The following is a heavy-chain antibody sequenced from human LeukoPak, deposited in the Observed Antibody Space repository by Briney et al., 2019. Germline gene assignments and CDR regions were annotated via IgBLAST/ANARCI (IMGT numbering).Heavy chain of an antibody. CDR2: ISAYNGNT. V-gene: IGHV1-18*04. CDR3: ARVFTMIVVDTSESFDP. CDR1: GYNFSAHW. Sequence: GESLKISCRGSGYNFSAHWIGWVRQAPGQGLEWMGWISAYNGNTNYAQKLQGRVTMTTDTSTSTAYMELRSLRSDDTAVYYCARVFTMIVVDTSESFDPWGQGTLVTVSS. J-gene: IGHJ5*02. D-gene: IGHD3-22*01.